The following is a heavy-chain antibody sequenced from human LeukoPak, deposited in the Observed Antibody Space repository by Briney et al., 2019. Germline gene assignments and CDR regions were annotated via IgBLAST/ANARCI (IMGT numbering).Heavy chain of an antibody. Sequence: PGGSLRLSCAASGFTVSSNYMSWVRQAPGKGLEWVSVIYSGGSTYYADSVKGRFTISRDNSKNTLYLQMNSLRAEDTAVYYCARILVGGWGDFDYWGQGTLVTVSS. CDR1: GFTVSSNY. J-gene: IGHJ4*02. CDR2: IYSGGST. V-gene: IGHV3-53*01. D-gene: IGHD6-19*01. CDR3: ARILVGGWGDFDY.